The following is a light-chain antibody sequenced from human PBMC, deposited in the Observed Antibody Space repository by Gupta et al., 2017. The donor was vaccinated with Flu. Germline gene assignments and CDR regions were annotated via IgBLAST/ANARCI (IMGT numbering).Light chain of an antibody. CDR3: QQHSTWPRT. Sequence: PATLPLSPGERATLACRTSQSVSGNLACHQQTPGQAPSLLIYGASTRATGIPARFSGSGSETEFTLTISILHSEDFAVYYCQQHSTWPRTFGQGTKVEIK. V-gene: IGKV3-15*01. CDR1: QSVSGN. CDR2: GAS. J-gene: IGKJ2*02.